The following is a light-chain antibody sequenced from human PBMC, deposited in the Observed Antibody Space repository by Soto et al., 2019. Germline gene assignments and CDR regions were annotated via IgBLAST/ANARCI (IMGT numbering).Light chain of an antibody. CDR1: SSNMGAGYV. V-gene: IGLV1-40*01. CDR2: GNI. Sequence: QSVLTQPPSVSGAPGQRVTISCTGSSSNMGAGYVVHWYQQLPGTAPKLLIYGNINRPSGVPDRFSGSKSGTSASLAITGLQAEDEADYYCQSYDSSLSGSYVFGTGTKLTVL. J-gene: IGLJ1*01. CDR3: QSYDSSLSGSYV.